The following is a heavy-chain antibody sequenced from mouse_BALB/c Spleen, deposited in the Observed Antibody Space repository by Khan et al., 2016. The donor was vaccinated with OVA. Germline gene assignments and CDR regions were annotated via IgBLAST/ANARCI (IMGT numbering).Heavy chain of an antibody. J-gene: IGHJ3*01. CDR2: IDYSGKT. Sequence: VQLKQSGPGLVKPSLSLSLTCTVTGYSITSEYAWNWIRQFPGNKLEWMGYIDYSGKTRFNPSLKSRTSITRDTFKNQFFLQLNSVTAEDTATYYCARKDYYDYDPFPYWGQGTLVTVSA. V-gene: IGHV3-2*02. CDR1: GYSITSEYA. D-gene: IGHD2-4*01. CDR3: ARKDYYDYDPFPY.